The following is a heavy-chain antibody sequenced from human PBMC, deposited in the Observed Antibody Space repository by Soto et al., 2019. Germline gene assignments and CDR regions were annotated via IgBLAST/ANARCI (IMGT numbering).Heavy chain of an antibody. CDR1: GGSFSGYY. J-gene: IGHJ2*01. CDR2: INDRGSI. D-gene: IGHD3-9*01. Sequence: QVQLQQWGAGPLRPLETLSLTCGVSGGSFSGYYWAWIRQSPGKGLEWIGEINDRGSINYNPSLKSRVSISVVTSKKHYSLNLRSVTAADTAVYYCARESHDILTGPPWVWYFDLWGRGTLVTVSS. CDR3: ARESHDILTGPPWVWYFDL. V-gene: IGHV4-34*01.